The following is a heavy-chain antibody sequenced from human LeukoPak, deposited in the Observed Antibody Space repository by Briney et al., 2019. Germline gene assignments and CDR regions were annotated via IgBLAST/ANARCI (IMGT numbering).Heavy chain of an antibody. V-gene: IGHV1-69*13. CDR2: IIPIFGTA. J-gene: IGHJ4*02. Sequence: GASVKVSCKASGGTFSSYAISWVRQAPGQGLEWMGGIIPIFGTANYAQKFQGRVTITADESTSTAYMELSSLRSEDTAVYYCARGHCSGGSCYVVFDYRGQGTLVTVSS. CDR3: ARGHCSGGSCYVVFDY. D-gene: IGHD2-15*01. CDR1: GGTFSSYA.